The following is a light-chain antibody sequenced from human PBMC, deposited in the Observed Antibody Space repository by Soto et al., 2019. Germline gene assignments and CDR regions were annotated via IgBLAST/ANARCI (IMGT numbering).Light chain of an antibody. Sequence: DIQMTQSPSSLSASVGDRVTITCRAGQSISTYLNWYQQKPGKAPNLLIYAASNLESGVPSRFSGRGSGTHFTLTIDSLQPGHSATYFCQQSYSTPPGYTFGQGTELEIK. CDR1: QSISTY. CDR2: AAS. J-gene: IGKJ2*01. V-gene: IGKV1-39*01. CDR3: QQSYSTPPGYT.